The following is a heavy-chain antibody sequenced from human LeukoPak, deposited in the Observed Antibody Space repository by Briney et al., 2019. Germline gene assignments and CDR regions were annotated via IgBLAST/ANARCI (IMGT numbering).Heavy chain of an antibody. D-gene: IGHD4-17*01. Sequence: GASVKVSCKASGGTFSSYAISWVRQAPGQGLEWMGRIIPIFGTANYAQKFQGRVTITTDESTSTAYMELSSLRAEDTAVYYCARDAGGTGTTTGVYWGQGTLVTVSS. CDR3: ARDAGGTGTTTGVY. CDR1: GGTFSSYA. J-gene: IGHJ4*02. CDR2: IIPIFGTA. V-gene: IGHV1-69*05.